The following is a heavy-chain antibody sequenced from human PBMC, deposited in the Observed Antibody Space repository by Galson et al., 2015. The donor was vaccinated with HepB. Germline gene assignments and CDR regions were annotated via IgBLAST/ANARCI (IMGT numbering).Heavy chain of an antibody. J-gene: IGHJ4*02. D-gene: IGHD3-10*01. V-gene: IGHV3-15*01. CDR3: TTDLMYYYGSGNPPSDY. CDR2: IKSKTDGGTT. Sequence: ALRLSCAASGFTFSNAWMSWVRQALGKGLEWVGRIKSKTDGGTTDYAAPVKGRFTISRDDSKNTLYLQMNSLKTEDTAVYYCTTDLMYYYGSGNPPSDYWGQGTLVTVSS. CDR1: GFTFSNAW.